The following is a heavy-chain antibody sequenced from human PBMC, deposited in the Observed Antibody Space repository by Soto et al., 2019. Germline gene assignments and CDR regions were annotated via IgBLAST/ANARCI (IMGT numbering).Heavy chain of an antibody. CDR2: INPNSGGT. CDR1: GYTFTGYY. J-gene: IGHJ3*02. CDR3: ARVREYCSGGSCCPRTTIQPDKALHI. V-gene: IGHV1-2*04. D-gene: IGHD2-15*01. Sequence: ASVKVSCKASGYTFTGYYMHWVRQAPGQGLEWMGWINPNSGGTNYAQKFQGWVTMTRDTSISTAYMELSRLRSDDTAVYYCARVREYCSGGSCCPRTTIQPDKALHISGQGTIVTVS.